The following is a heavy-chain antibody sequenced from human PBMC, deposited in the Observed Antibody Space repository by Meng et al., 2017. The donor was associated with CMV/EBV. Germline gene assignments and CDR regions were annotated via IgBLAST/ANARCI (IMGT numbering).Heavy chain of an antibody. Sequence: SETLSLTCTVSGGSISSYYWSWIRQPPGKGLEWIGYIYYSGSANYNPSLKSRVTISVDTSKNQSSLKLSSVTAAETAVYYCAREVPAGGAFDIWGQGTMVTVSS. D-gene: IGHD2-2*01. CDR1: GGSISSYY. J-gene: IGHJ3*02. V-gene: IGHV4-59*01. CDR2: IYYSGSA. CDR3: AREVPAGGAFDI.